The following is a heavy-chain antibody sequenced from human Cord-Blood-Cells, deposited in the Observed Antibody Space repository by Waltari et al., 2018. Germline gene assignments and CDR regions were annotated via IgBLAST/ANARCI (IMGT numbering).Heavy chain of an antibody. CDR2: ISWNSGSI. J-gene: IGHJ3*02. Sequence: EVQLVESGGGLVQPGRSLRLSCAASGFTFDDYAMHWVRQAPGKGRGWVSVISWNSGSIGYADSVKGRFNISRDNAKNSLYLQMNSLRAEDTALYYCAKEDGAFDIWGQGTMVTVAS. CDR3: AKEDGAFDI. V-gene: IGHV3-9*01. CDR1: GFTFDDYA.